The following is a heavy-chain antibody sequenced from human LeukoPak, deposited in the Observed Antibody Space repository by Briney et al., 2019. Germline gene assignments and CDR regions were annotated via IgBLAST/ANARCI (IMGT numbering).Heavy chain of an antibody. V-gene: IGHV4-39*01. CDR3: ARHRRCSGGSCYYYYGMDV. D-gene: IGHD2-15*01. J-gene: IGHJ6*02. Sequence: SETLSLTCTVSGGSISSSSYYRGWIRQPPGKGLEWIGSIYYSGSTYYNPSLKSRVTISVDTSKNQFSLKLSSVTAADTAVYYCARHRRCSGGSCYYYYGMDVWGQGTTVTVSS. CDR2: IYYSGST. CDR1: GGSISSSSYY.